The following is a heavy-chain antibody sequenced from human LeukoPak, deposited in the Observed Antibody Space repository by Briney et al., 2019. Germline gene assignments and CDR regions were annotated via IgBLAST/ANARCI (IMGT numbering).Heavy chain of an antibody. CDR3: ARHYSYGRYYYDSSGYYFDY. D-gene: IGHD3-22*01. CDR2: IYYSGST. V-gene: IGHV4-39*01. J-gene: IGHJ4*02. CDR1: GGSISSSSYY. Sequence: SETLSLTCTVSGGSISSSSYYWGWIRQPPGKGLEWIGSIYYSGSTYYNPSLKSRVTISVDTSKNQFSLKLSSVTAADTAVYYCARHYSYGRYYYDSSGYYFDYWGQGTLVTVSS.